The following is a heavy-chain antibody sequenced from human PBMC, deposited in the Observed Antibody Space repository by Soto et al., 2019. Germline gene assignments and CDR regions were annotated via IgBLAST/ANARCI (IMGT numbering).Heavy chain of an antibody. CDR2: VSPPFRTS. CDR1: GVSFNNNG. V-gene: IGHV1-69*01. D-gene: IGHD3-10*01. Sequence: QVQLVQSGAEVKKPGSSVKVSCKTSGVSFNNNGIGWVRQAPGHGLEWMGGVSPPFRTSNYARKFQGRISITADSSTGTVNMKLSSLSTEDTAQYYCARVLYYGSGSYSPYGMEVWGQGTTVTVSS. CDR3: ARVLYYGSGSYSPYGMEV. J-gene: IGHJ6*02.